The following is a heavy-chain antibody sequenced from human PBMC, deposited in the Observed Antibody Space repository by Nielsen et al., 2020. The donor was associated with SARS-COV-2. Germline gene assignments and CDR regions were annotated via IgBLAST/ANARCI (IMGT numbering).Heavy chain of an antibody. CDR3: SRGGGDY. CDR2: ISSSSSTI. J-gene: IGHJ4*02. D-gene: IGHD3-10*01. V-gene: IGHV3-48*02. Sequence: GGSLRLYCAASGLTFNSYSMNWIRQAPGKGLEWVSYISSSSSTIYYADYVKGRFTISRDNAKNTLYLQINSLRDEDTAVYYCSRGGGDYWGQGTLVTVSS. CDR1: GLTFNSYS.